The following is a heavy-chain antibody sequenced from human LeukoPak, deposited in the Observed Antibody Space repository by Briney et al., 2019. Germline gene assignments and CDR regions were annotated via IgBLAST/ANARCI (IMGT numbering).Heavy chain of an antibody. V-gene: IGHV3-64*01. Sequence: PGGSLRLSCAASGFTFSSYAMHWVPQAPGKGLEYVSAISSNGGSTYYANSVRGRFTISRDNSKNTLYLQMGSLRAEDMAVYYCARHIAPAGFDYWGQGTLVTVSS. CDR2: ISSNGGST. J-gene: IGHJ4*02. CDR1: GFTFSSYA. D-gene: IGHD6-13*01. CDR3: ARHIAPAGFDY.